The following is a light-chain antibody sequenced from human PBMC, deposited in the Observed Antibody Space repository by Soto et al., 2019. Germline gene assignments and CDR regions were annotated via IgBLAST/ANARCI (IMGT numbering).Light chain of an antibody. CDR1: QSISSSY. CDR2: GAS. J-gene: IGKJ1*01. Sequence: EIVLTQSPGTLSLSPGERATLSCRDSQSISSSYLAWYQQKPGQAPRLLIYGASSRATGIPDRFSGSGSGTDFTLTISRLEPEDFAVYYSQQYGSSRTFGQGTKVEIK. CDR3: QQYGSSRT. V-gene: IGKV3-20*01.